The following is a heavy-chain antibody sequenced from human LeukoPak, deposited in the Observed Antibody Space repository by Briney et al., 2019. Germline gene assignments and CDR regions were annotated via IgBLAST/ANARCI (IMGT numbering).Heavy chain of an antibody. CDR2: IIPIFGTA. CDR3: ARDPSSGLYYFDY. CDR1: GGTFSSYA. J-gene: IGHJ4*02. V-gene: IGHV1-69*13. D-gene: IGHD6-19*01. Sequence: GDSVKVSCKASGGTFSSYAISWVRQAPGQGLEWMGGIIPIFGTANYAQKFQGRVTITADESTSTAYMELSSLRSEDTAVYYCARDPSSGLYYFDYWGQGTLVTVSS.